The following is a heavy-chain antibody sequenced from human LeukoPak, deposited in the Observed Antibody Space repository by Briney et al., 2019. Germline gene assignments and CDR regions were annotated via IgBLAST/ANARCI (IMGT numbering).Heavy chain of an antibody. Sequence: SETLSLTCAVSGGSISSGGYSWSWIRQPPGKGLEWIGYIYHSGSTYYNPSLKSRVTISVDTSKNQFSLKLSSVTAADTAVYYCARAGYGYMGVTGLSYWGQGTLVTVSS. D-gene: IGHD1-1*01. J-gene: IGHJ4*02. V-gene: IGHV4-30-2*01. CDR3: ARAGYGYMGVTGLSY. CDR2: IYHSGST. CDR1: GGSISSGGYS.